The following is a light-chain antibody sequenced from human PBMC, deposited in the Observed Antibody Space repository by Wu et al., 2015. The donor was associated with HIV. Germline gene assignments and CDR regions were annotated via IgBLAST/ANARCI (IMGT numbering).Light chain of an antibody. CDR3: QLYGXSPWT. Sequence: EIVLTQSPGTLSLSPGERATLSCRASQSVSSSYLAWYQQKPGQAPRLLIYGASSRATGIPDRFSGSGSGTDFTLTISRLEPEDFAVYYCQLYGXSPWTFGQGTKVEIK. V-gene: IGKV3-20*01. CDR2: GAS. CDR1: QSVSSSY. J-gene: IGKJ1*01.